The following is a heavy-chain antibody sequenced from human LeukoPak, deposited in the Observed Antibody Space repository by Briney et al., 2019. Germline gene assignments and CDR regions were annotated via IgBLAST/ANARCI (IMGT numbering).Heavy chain of an antibody. CDR1: GFTFSDHY. CDR2: TRNKANSYTT. D-gene: IGHD1-26*01. Sequence: PGGSLRLSCAASGFTFSDHYMDWVRQAPGKGLEWVGRTRNKANSYTTEYAASVKGRFTISRDDSKNSLYLQMNSLKTEDTAVYYCARWELSHDAFDIWGQGTRVTVSS. J-gene: IGHJ3*02. V-gene: IGHV3-72*01. CDR3: ARWELSHDAFDI.